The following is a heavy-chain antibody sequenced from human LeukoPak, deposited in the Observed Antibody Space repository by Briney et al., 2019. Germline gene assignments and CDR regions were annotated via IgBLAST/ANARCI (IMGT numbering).Heavy chain of an antibody. CDR1: GFNFRDYY. Sequence: GFLRLSCAASGFNFRDYYMSWVRQAPGKGLEWVSSISSTGSIIYYADSVKGRFAISRDNAKISLFLQMNSLRADDTAVYYCARDIGGMATDYYFDYWGQGTLVTVSS. CDR2: ISSTGSII. V-gene: IGHV3-11*01. J-gene: IGHJ4*02. D-gene: IGHD5-24*01. CDR3: ARDIGGMATDYYFDY.